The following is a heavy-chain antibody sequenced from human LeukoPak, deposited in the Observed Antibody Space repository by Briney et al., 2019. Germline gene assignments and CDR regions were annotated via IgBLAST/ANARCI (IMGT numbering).Heavy chain of an antibody. Sequence: PGGSLRLSCAASGFTFSTYSMNWVRQAPGKGLEWISYITSTSGLIYYADSVRGRFTISRDNAKSSLYLQMNSLRDEDTALYYCARDHMYAFDIWGQGALVAVSS. J-gene: IGHJ3*02. CDR3: ARDHMYAFDI. CDR2: ITSTSGLI. V-gene: IGHV3-48*02. CDR1: GFTFSTYS. D-gene: IGHD2-21*01.